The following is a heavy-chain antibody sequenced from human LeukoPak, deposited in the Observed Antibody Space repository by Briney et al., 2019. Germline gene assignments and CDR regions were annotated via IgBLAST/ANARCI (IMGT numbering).Heavy chain of an antibody. J-gene: IGHJ4*02. CDR1: GYTFTSYG. D-gene: IGHD3-22*01. CDR3: ARDPYPYYYDSGGQKSYYFDY. Sequence: ASVKVSCKASGYTFTSYGISWVRQAPGQGLEWMGWISAYNGNTNYAQKLQGRVIMTTDTSTSTAYMELRSLRSDDTAVYYCARDPYPYYYDSGGQKSYYFDYWGQGTLVTVSS. V-gene: IGHV1-18*01. CDR2: ISAYNGNT.